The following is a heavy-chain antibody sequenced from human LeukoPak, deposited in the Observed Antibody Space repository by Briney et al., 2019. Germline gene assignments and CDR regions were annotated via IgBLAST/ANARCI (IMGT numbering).Heavy chain of an antibody. Sequence: PSETLSLTCTVSGYSISSGYYWGWIRQPPGKGLEWIGSIYYSGSTYYNPSLKSRVTISKDTSKNQFSLKLTSVSAADTAVYYCARFVGSSWLAFDIWGQGTMVTVSS. V-gene: IGHV4-38-2*02. CDR2: IYYSGST. CDR3: ARFVGSSWLAFDI. D-gene: IGHD6-13*01. CDR1: GYSISSGYY. J-gene: IGHJ3*02.